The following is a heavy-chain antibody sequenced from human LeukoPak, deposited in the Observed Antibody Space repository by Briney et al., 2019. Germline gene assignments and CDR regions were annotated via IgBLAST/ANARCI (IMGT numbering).Heavy chain of an antibody. D-gene: IGHD3-16*02. J-gene: IGHJ3*01. Sequence: PGGSLRLSCAASGFTFSSYAMNWVRQAPGKGLEWVSTISRSGGNTYYADSVKGRFTISRDNSKNTLYLQMNSLRAEDTAVYYCARGRLGELSSNPDAFDFWGQGTMVTVSS. V-gene: IGHV3-23*01. CDR3: ARGRLGELSSNPDAFDF. CDR1: GFTFSSYA. CDR2: ISRSGGNT.